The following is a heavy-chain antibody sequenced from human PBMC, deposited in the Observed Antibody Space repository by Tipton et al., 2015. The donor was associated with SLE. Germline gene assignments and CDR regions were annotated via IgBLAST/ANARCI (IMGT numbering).Heavy chain of an antibody. CDR2: FYFSGSS. V-gene: IGHV4-59*01. CDR3: ARHLGVIVAFEV. J-gene: IGHJ3*01. D-gene: IGHD3-10*01. Sequence: GLVKPSETLSLTCSVSGVSISTYYWSWIRQSPGKGLEWIGFFYFSGSSKYNPSLKSRVAISADTSNNQFSLELRSVTAADTAVYYCARHLGVIVAFEVWGQGTVLTVSS. CDR1: GVSISTYY.